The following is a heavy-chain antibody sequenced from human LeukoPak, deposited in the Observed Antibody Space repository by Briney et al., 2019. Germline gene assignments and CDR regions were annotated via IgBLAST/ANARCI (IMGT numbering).Heavy chain of an antibody. V-gene: IGHV3-23*01. Sequence: GGSLRLSCAASGFTLSNYATTWVRHAPGKGLEWVSAISASGTDTYYADSVKGRFTISRDTSKNTVYLQMNSLRAEDTAVYYCAKPPPLRFLEWLFDYWGQGTLVTVSS. CDR2: ISASGTDT. D-gene: IGHD3-3*01. CDR3: AKPPPLRFLEWLFDY. J-gene: IGHJ4*02. CDR1: GFTLSNYA.